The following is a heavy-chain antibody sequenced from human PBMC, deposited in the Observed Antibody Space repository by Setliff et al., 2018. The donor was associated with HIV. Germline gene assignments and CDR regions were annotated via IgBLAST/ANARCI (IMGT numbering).Heavy chain of an antibody. D-gene: IGHD1-26*01. J-gene: IGHJ4*02. CDR2: IKYDGSEI. CDR3: ATDLNWEGG. CDR1: GFTFSTYW. Sequence: QPGGSLRLSCLASGFTFSTYWMTWVRQTPGKELESVANIKYDGSEIYYADSVKGRFTISRDNAKNSLYLQMNSLRVEDTAVYYCATDLNWEGGWGQGTLVTVSS. V-gene: IGHV3-7*03.